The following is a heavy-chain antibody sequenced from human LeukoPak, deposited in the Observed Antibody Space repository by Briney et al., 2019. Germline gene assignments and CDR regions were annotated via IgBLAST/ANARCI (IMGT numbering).Heavy chain of an antibody. V-gene: IGHV6-1*01. CDR3: ARGGSQWLLPHFDF. Sequence: SQTHSLTCAISGDSVSSKNAAWNWIRQSPSRGLEWLGRTYYRSKWFNEYAVPVKTRISINPDTSKNQVSLQLNSVTPEDTAVYYCARGGSQWLLPHFDFWGQGILVTVSS. J-gene: IGHJ4*02. D-gene: IGHD6-19*01. CDR2: TYYRSKWFN. CDR1: GDSVSSKNAA.